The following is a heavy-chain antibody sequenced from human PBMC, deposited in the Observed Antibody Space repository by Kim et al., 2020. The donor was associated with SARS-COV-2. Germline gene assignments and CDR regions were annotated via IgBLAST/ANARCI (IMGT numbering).Heavy chain of an antibody. Sequence: GGSLRLSCAASGFVFDDYALHWVRQGPGKGLEWVSLINGDGSNTYYADSVRGRFTISRDNSKNSLYLQMNSLRTEDTAFYYCARDLQSGVGTPDFDYWGQGTLVTVSS. V-gene: IGHV3-43*02. CDR3: ARDLQSGVGTPDFDY. CDR2: INGDGSNT. J-gene: IGHJ4*02. CDR1: GFVFDDYA. D-gene: IGHD3-10*01.